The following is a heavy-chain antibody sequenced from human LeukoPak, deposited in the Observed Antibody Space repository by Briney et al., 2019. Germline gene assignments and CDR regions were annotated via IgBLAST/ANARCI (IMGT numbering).Heavy chain of an antibody. CDR1: GGSFSSSGYY. CDR2: IYYSGTT. D-gene: IGHD4-17*01. Sequence: SETLPLTCTVSGGSFSSSGYYWGWIRQPPGKGLEWIGSIYYSGTTYYNPSLKSRVTMSVDTSKNQFPLKLSSVTAADTAVYYCARDPTTGTYYYYYGMDVWGQGTTVTVSS. J-gene: IGHJ6*02. CDR3: ARDPTTGTYYYYYGMDV. V-gene: IGHV4-39*06.